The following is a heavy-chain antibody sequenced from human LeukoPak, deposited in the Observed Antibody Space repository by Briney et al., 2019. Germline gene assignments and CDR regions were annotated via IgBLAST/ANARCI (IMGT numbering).Heavy chain of an antibody. CDR3: AKGWTAAAGTEKSWFDP. CDR1: GFTFSSYA. D-gene: IGHD6-13*01. Sequence: GSLILSCAASGFTFSSYAMSWVRQAPGKGLEWVSAISGSGGSTYYADSVKGRFTISRDNSKNTLYLQMNSLRAEDTAVYYCAKGWTAAAGTEKSWFDPWGQGTLVTVSS. V-gene: IGHV3-23*01. CDR2: ISGSGGST. J-gene: IGHJ5*02.